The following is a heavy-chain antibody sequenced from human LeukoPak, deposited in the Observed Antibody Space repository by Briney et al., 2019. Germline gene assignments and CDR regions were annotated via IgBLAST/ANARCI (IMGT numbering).Heavy chain of an antibody. D-gene: IGHD4-23*01. J-gene: IGHJ3*02. CDR2: IGYTGDST. V-gene: IGHV3-23*01. Sequence: GGSLRLSCAASGFTFSSYAMNWVRQAPGKGLEWVSGIGYTGDSTFYADPVKGRFTVSRDSSKNTLFLRMNSLRAEDTALYYCAKSPTVDAAFDIWGQGTMVTVSS. CDR1: GFTFSSYA. CDR3: AKSPTVDAAFDI.